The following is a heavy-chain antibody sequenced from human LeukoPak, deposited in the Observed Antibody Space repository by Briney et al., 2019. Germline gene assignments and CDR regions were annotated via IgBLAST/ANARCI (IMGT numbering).Heavy chain of an antibody. CDR3: TRVRLTPSGRPLDY. J-gene: IGHJ4*02. CDR1: GFTFSDHY. CDR2: IRNKANSYTT. V-gene: IGHV3-72*01. Sequence: GGSLRLSCAASGFTFSDHYMGWVRQAPGKGLEWVGRIRNKANSYTTEYAASVKGRFTISRDDSKNSLYLQMNSLKTEDTAVYYCTRVRLTPSGRPLDYWGQGTLVPVSS. D-gene: IGHD5-12*01.